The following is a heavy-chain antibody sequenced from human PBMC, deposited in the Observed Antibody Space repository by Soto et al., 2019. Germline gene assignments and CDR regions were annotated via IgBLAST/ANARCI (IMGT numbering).Heavy chain of an antibody. V-gene: IGHV4-59*01. D-gene: IGHD6-19*01. J-gene: IGHJ4*02. CDR2: IYYSGST. Sequence: PSETLSLTCTVSGGSISSYYWSWIRQPPGKGLEWIGYIYYSGSTNYNPSLKSRVTISVDTSKNQFSLKLSSVTAADTAVYYCARFVRYSSGWYGTQYYFDYWGQGTLVTVPQ. CDR3: ARFVRYSSGWYGTQYYFDY. CDR1: GGSISSYY.